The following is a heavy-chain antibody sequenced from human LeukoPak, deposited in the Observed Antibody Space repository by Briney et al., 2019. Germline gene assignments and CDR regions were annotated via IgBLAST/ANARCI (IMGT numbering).Heavy chain of an antibody. V-gene: IGHV4-31*03. Sequence: SETLSLTCTVSGGSISSGGYYWNWIRQHPGKGLEWIGYIYYSGSTYYNPSLKSRVTISVDTSKNQFSLKLSSVTAADTAVYYCARVEMATVFGYYFDYWGQGTLVTVSS. CDR3: ARVEMATVFGYYFDY. CDR2: IYYSGST. CDR1: GGSISSGGYY. D-gene: IGHD5-24*01. J-gene: IGHJ4*02.